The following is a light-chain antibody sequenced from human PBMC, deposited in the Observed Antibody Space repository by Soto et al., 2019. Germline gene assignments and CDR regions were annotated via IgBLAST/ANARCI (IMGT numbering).Light chain of an antibody. CDR3: QQYNSYSPWT. J-gene: IGKJ1*01. CDR2: RAS. V-gene: IGKV3-15*01. CDR1: HNIYSN. Sequence: IVMTQSPATLSVSPGERATLSCRASHNIYSNIAWYQQRPGQAPRLLIYRASTRATGVPARFSGSGSGTEFTLTISSLQSEDFATYYCQQYNSYSPWTFGQGTKVDI.